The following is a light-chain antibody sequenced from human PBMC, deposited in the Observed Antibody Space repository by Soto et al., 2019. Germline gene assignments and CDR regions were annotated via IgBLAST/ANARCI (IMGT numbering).Light chain of an antibody. CDR2: AAS. CDR3: QQPYTYPT. V-gene: IGKV1-9*01. CDR1: QGISSY. J-gene: IGKJ1*01. Sequence: DIQLTQSPSFLSASVGDRVTITCRASQGISSYLAWYQQKPGKAPKLLIYAASTLLSGVPSRFSGSGSGTEFTLTISSLQPEDLATYSCQQPYTYPTFGQGTKVELK.